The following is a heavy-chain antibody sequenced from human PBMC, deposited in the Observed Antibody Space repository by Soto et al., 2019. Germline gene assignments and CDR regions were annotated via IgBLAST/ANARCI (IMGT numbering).Heavy chain of an antibody. CDR2: IYYSGTS. Sequence: SETLSLTCTVSGDSISRRTYCGGWVRQPPGKGLEWIGSIYYSGTSYYNPSLKSRVTISVDTSKNQFSLKLSSVTAADTAVYYCARHPQTSEFDYWGQGTLVTVSS. J-gene: IGHJ4*02. CDR1: GDSISRRTYC. CDR3: ARHPQTSEFDY. V-gene: IGHV4-39*01.